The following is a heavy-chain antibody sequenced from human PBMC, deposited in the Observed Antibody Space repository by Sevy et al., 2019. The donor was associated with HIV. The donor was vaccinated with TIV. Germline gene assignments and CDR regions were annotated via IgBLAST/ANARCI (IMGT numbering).Heavy chain of an antibody. CDR1: AFTFSNDW. D-gene: IGHD5-12*01. J-gene: IGHJ5*02. CDR2: IRSATDGGTT. V-gene: IGHV3-15*07. Sequence: GGSLRLSCVASAFTFSNDWMTWVRQAPGKGLEWVGHIRSATDGGTTDYAAPVKGRFTISRYDSKNTVYLEMNSLKIEDTGVYFCATLSGNYWGDWLDPWGQGTLVTVSS. CDR3: ATLSGNYWGDWLDP.